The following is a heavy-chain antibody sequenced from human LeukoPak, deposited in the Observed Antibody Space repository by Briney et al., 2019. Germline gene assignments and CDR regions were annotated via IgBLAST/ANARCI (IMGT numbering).Heavy chain of an antibody. CDR3: ARGGKRAVAGTRSPQYFQH. CDR1: GFIFNRYW. CDR2: ISSDGRST. V-gene: IGHV3-74*01. J-gene: IGHJ1*01. Sequence: GGSLRVSCAASGFIFNRYWMHWVRQAPGQGLVWVSRISSDGRSTTYADSVKGRFTISRDNSKNTLYLQMNSLRAEDTAVYYCARGGKRAVAGTRSPQYFQHWGQGTVVTVSS. D-gene: IGHD6-19*01.